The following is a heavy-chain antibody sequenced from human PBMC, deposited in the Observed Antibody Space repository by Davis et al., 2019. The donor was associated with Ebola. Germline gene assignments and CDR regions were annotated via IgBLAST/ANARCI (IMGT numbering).Heavy chain of an antibody. CDR3: AKDIKEGEYQLLPRSGMDV. CDR1: GFLFGGYW. V-gene: IGHV3-74*03. CDR2: INRDGTTT. Sequence: HTGESLKISCAGSGFLFGGYWMHWVRQVPGKGLVWVSSINRDGTTTTYADSVKGRFTVSRNNAKNSLYLQMNSLRAEDTALYYCAKDIKEGEYQLLPRSGMDVWGQGTTVTVSS. D-gene: IGHD2-2*01. J-gene: IGHJ6*02.